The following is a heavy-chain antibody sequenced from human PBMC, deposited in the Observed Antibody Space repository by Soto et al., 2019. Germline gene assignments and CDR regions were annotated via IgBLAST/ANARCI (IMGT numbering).Heavy chain of an antibody. Sequence: QVQLVQSGAEVKKPGASVKVSCKASGYTFTSYGISWVRQAPGQGLEWMGWISAYNGNTNYAQKLQGRVTMTTDTSTSTAYMELRSRRSDDTDVYYCARDLLGSYQLLCNYGMYVWGQGTTVTVSS. CDR1: GYTFTSYG. CDR3: ARDLLGSYQLLCNYGMYV. J-gene: IGHJ6*02. D-gene: IGHD2-2*01. V-gene: IGHV1-18*01. CDR2: ISAYNGNT.